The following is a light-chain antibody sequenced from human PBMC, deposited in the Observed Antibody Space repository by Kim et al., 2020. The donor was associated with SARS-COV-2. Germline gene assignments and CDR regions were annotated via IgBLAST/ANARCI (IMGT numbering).Light chain of an antibody. Sequence: SYELTQPPSVSVAPGKTARVSCGGISIGSKSVHWYQQKSGQAPVLVIYYDSDRPSGIPERFSGSNSGNTATLTISRVEAGDEADYYCQVWDSSSDHRVVFGGGTKVTVL. V-gene: IGLV3-21*04. J-gene: IGLJ2*01. CDR2: YDS. CDR1: SIGSKS. CDR3: QVWDSSSDHRVV.